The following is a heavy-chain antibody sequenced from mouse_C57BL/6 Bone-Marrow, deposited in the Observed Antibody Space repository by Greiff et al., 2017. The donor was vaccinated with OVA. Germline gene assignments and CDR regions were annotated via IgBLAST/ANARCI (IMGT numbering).Heavy chain of an antibody. CDR1: GYTFTSYG. Sequence: QVHVKQSGAELARPGASVKLSCKASGYTFTSYGISWVKQRTGQGLEWIGEIYPRSGNTYYNEKFKGKATLTADKSSSTAYMELRSLTSEDSAVYFCANPGYYAMDYWGQGTSVTVSS. J-gene: IGHJ4*01. CDR3: ANPGYYAMDY. V-gene: IGHV1-81*01. CDR2: IYPRSGNT.